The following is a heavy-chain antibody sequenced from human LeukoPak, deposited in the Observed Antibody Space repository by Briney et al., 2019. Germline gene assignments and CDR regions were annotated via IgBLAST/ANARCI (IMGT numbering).Heavy chain of an antibody. CDR3: ASTSDSSYYFYFGLDV. J-gene: IGHJ6*02. Sequence: ASVKVSCKASRYTFSGYYIHWMRQAPGQGLEWMAWINPNSGGTTYAEKFQGRVTMTRDTSISTAYLELASLRSDDTALYYCASTSDSSYYFYFGLDVWGQGTTVTVSS. CDR1: RYTFSGYY. CDR2: INPNSGGT. V-gene: IGHV1-2*02.